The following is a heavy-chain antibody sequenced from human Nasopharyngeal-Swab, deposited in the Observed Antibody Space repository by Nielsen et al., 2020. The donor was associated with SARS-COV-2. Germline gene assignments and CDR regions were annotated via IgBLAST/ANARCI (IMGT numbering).Heavy chain of an antibody. CDR2: ISASGGST. CDR3: AKSDAAEPVAVTEYCFDY. CDR1: GITFSSYA. V-gene: IGHV3-23*01. Sequence: GESLKIPCAASGITFSSYAMTWVRQAPGKGPEWVPTISASGGSTYYAASVRGRFTISRDNSKNTLHLEMHSLRAEDTAVYYCAKSDAAEPVAVTEYCFDYWGQGTLVTVSS. D-gene: IGHD6-19*01. J-gene: IGHJ4*02.